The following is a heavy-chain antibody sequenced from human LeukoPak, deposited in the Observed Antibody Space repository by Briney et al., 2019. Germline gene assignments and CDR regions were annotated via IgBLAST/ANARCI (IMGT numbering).Heavy chain of an antibody. V-gene: IGHV5-51*01. Sequence: GESLKISCKGSGYSFTSYWIGWVRQMPGKGLEWMGIIYPGDSDTRYSPSFQGQVPISADKSISPAYLQWSSLKASDTAMYYCARPHYCSSTSCYRFDYWGQGTLVTVSS. CDR3: ARPHYCSSTSCYRFDY. J-gene: IGHJ4*02. CDR2: IYPGDSDT. D-gene: IGHD2-2*01. CDR1: GYSFTSYW.